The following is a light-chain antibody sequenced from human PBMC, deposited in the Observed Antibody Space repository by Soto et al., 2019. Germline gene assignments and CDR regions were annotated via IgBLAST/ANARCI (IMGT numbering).Light chain of an antibody. Sequence: QSALTQPASVSGAPGQSITISCTGTDSDVGGFNYVSWYQQYPGKAPKLMIYDVSDRPSGVSNRFSGSKSGNTASLTISGLQAEDEADYFCSSYTAYGTYVFGTGTKVSVL. CDR1: DSDVGGFNY. CDR2: DVS. J-gene: IGLJ1*01. V-gene: IGLV2-14*03. CDR3: SSYTAYGTYV.